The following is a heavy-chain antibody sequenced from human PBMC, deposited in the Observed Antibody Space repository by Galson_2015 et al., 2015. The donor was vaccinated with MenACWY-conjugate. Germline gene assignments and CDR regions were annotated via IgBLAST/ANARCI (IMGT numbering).Heavy chain of an antibody. J-gene: IGHJ4*02. CDR2: IKSKTDGGTT. CDR3: TTDSGIAVAGRGDYFDY. CDR1: GFTFSNAW. D-gene: IGHD6-19*01. V-gene: IGHV3-15*07. Sequence: SLRLSCAASGFTFSNAWMNWVRQAPGKGLEWVGRIKSKTDGGTTDYAAPVKGRFTISRDDSKNTLYLQMNSLKTEDTAVYYCTTDSGIAVAGRGDYFDYWGQGTLVTVSS.